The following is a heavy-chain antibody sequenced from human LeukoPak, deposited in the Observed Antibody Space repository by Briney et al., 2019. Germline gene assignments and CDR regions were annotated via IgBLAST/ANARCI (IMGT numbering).Heavy chain of an antibody. Sequence: PGGSLRLSGAASGFTFSSYAMHWVRQAPGKGLEYVSAISSNGGSTYYANSVKGRFTISRDNSKNTLYLQMGSLRAEDMAVYYCARPRGYSSSAGTRSYYFDYWGQGTLVTVSS. CDR1: GFTFSSYA. D-gene: IGHD6-6*01. J-gene: IGHJ4*02. CDR2: ISSNGGST. CDR3: ARPRGYSSSAGTRSYYFDY. V-gene: IGHV3-64*01.